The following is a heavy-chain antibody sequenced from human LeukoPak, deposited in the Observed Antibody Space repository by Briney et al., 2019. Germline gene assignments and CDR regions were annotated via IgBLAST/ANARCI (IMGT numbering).Heavy chain of an antibody. V-gene: IGHV1-2*06. J-gene: IGHJ4*02. D-gene: IGHD1-26*01. CDR3: ARGSPFREPIDY. Sequence: ASVKVSCKASGYTFTGDYMHWVRQGPGQGSGWMGRNNPNSGGKNYAQKFQGRGTMTRDTSISTAYMELSRLRSDDTAVYYCARGSPFREPIDYWGQGTLVTVSS. CDR2: NNPNSGGK. CDR1: GYTFTGDY.